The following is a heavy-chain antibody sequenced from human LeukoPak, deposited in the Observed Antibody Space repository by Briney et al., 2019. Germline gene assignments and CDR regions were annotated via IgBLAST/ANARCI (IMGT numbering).Heavy chain of an antibody. CDR1: GYTFTSFG. V-gene: IGHV1-18*01. CDR2: ISVNNPNT. CDR3: ARAQYCSRGNCYDLDY. Sequence: GASVKVSCKASGYTFTSFGISWVRQAPGQGLEWMGWISVNNPNTDYAPKFQGRVTMTTDTSTSTAYMELRSLRSDDTAVFYCARAQYCSRGNCYDLDYWGQGTLVTVSS. D-gene: IGHD2-15*01. J-gene: IGHJ4*02.